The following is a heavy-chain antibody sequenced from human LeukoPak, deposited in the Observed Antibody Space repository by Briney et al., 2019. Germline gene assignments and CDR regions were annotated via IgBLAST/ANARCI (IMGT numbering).Heavy chain of an antibody. Sequence: PGGSLRLSCAASGFTFSNNAMAWVRQAPGKGLEWVSTINNGGSNTHYADSVEGRFTISRDNSKNTLYLEMTSLRAEDTAIYYCATDVGAIFFDSWGQGNLVTASS. CDR3: ATDVGAIFFDS. J-gene: IGHJ4*02. V-gene: IGHV3-23*01. CDR1: GFTFSNNA. CDR2: INNGGSNT. D-gene: IGHD2-21*01.